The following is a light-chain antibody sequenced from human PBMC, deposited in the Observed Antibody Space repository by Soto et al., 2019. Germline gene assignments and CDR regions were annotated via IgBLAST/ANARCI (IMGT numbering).Light chain of an antibody. CDR2: GAS. CDR3: QQYVTSPWT. J-gene: IGKJ1*01. V-gene: IGKV3-20*01. Sequence: DIVLTQSPGTLSLSPGERATLSCRASQSVRSNYLAWYQQKPGQAPRLLIYGASSGVTGIPDRFSGSGSGTDFTLTISRLEPEDFAVYYCQQYVTSPWTFGQGTKVEIK. CDR1: QSVRSNY.